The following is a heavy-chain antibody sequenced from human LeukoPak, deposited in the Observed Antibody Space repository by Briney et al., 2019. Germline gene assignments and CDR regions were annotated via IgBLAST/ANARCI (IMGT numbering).Heavy chain of an antibody. CDR2: IYYSGTT. V-gene: IGHV4-39*07. CDR3: ARGSVLGEFAFDI. Sequence: SETLSLTCSVSDGSISSGYYYWAWIRQPPGKGPEWIGSIYYSGTTYPNPSLKSRVTISVDTSKNQFSLKLSSVTAADTAVYYCARGSVLGEFAFDIWGQGTMVTVSS. CDR1: DGSISSGYYY. J-gene: IGHJ3*02. D-gene: IGHD3-16*01.